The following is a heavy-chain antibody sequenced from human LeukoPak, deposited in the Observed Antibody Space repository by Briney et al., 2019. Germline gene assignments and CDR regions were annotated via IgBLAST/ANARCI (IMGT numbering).Heavy chain of an antibody. CDR1: GFTVSSNY. V-gene: IGHV3-66*01. D-gene: IGHD4-17*01. Sequence: GGSLRLSCAASGFTVSSNYMTWVRQAPGKGLEWVSVIYSGGSRDYADSVKGRFTIARDNSRNTVHLQMNSLRVEDTAMYYCARVPYGGNSVDCWGQGTLVTVSS. CDR2: IYSGGSR. J-gene: IGHJ4*02. CDR3: ARVPYGGNSVDC.